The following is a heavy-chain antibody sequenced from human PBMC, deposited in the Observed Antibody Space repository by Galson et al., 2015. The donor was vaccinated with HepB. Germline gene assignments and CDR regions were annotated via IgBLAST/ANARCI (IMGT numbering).Heavy chain of an antibody. CDR2: ISDSGSST. V-gene: IGHV3-23*01. CDR1: GFSFNKFV. J-gene: IGHJ4*02. D-gene: IGHD4-17*01. CDR3: ASDYGDLRPYYFDY. Sequence: SLRLSCAASGFSFNKFVMNWVRQAPGKGLEWVSGISDSGSSTYYADSVKGLFAISRDNSKYTLYLQMNSLRAEDTAVYYCASDYGDLRPYYFDYWGQGALVTVSS.